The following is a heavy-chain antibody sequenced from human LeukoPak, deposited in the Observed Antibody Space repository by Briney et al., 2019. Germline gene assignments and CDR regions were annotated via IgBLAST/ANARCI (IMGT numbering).Heavy chain of an antibody. D-gene: IGHD2-2*01. J-gene: IGHJ5*02. Sequence: SETLSLTCTVSGGSISSYYWSWIRQPAGKGLEWIGRIYTSGSTNYNPSLKSRVTMSVDTSKNQFSLKLSSVTAADTAVYYCARTHQLLFVNWFDPWGQGTLVTVSS. V-gene: IGHV4-4*07. CDR3: ARTHQLLFVNWFDP. CDR2: IYTSGST. CDR1: GGSISSYY.